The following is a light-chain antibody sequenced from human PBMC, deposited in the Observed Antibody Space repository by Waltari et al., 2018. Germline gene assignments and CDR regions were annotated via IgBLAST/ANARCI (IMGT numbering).Light chain of an antibody. V-gene: IGLV3-1*01. Sequence: SYELTQPPSVSVSPGQTASITCSGDILGYKSASWYQQKPGQSPLLVIYQDTKRPSEIPERFSGSKSANAATLTITGTQAVDEADYYCQALGTGAWVFGGGTKLTVL. CDR2: QDT. J-gene: IGLJ3*02. CDR3: QALGTGAWV. CDR1: ILGYKS.